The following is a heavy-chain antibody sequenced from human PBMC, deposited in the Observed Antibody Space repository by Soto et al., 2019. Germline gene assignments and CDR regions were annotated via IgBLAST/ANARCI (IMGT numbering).Heavy chain of an antibody. D-gene: IGHD3-3*01. CDR1: GFTFSSYG. CDR2: IWHDGGNK. CDR3: ARDGDVNTGFGKDY. J-gene: IGHJ4*02. V-gene: IGHV3-33*01. Sequence: QVQLVESGGGVVQPGRSLRLSCAASGFTFSSYGMHWVRQAPGKGLEWVAFIWHDGGNKFYAESVKGRFTISRDNSKKTLYLQMTSLSAEDTAMYYCARDGDVNTGFGKDYWGQGTLGTVSS.